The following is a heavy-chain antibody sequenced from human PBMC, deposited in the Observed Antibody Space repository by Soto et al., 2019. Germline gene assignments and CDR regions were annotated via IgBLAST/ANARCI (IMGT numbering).Heavy chain of an antibody. CDR3: AKGPKGYCSGGSCFWFDP. J-gene: IGHJ5*02. CDR2: ISGSGGST. CDR1: GFTFSSYA. D-gene: IGHD2-15*01. V-gene: IGHV3-23*01. Sequence: GSLRLSCATSGFTFSSYAMSWVRQAPGKGLEWVSGISGSGGSTFYADSVKGRFTVSRDNYKNALYLQVNSLRADDTAVYYCAKGPKGYCSGGSCFWFDPWGQGTLVTVSS.